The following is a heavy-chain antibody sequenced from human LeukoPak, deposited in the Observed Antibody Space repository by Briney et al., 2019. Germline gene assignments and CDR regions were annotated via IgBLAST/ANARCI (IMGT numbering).Heavy chain of an antibody. D-gene: IGHD3-22*01. Sequence: GGSLRLSCAASGFTFSSYSMNWVRQAPGKGLEWVSSISSSSSYIYYADSVKGRFTISRDNAKNSLYLQMNSLRAEDTAVYYCARALGYYDSSGHPATFDYWGQGSLVAVSS. J-gene: IGHJ4*02. V-gene: IGHV3-21*01. CDR1: GFTFSSYS. CDR2: ISSSSSYI. CDR3: ARALGYYDSSGHPATFDY.